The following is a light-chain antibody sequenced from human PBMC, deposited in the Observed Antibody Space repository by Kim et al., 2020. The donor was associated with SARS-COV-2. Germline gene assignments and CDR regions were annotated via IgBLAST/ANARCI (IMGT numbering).Light chain of an antibody. V-gene: IGKV3-15*01. CDR1: QSISSN. CDR3: QQYNSWPGT. J-gene: IGKJ2*01. Sequence: SVSPGGRATRSCRASQSISSNLAWYQQKPGQAPRLLIYGASTRATGIPARFSGSGSGTEFTLTISSLQSEHFAVYYCQQYNSWPGTFGQGTKLEI. CDR2: GAS.